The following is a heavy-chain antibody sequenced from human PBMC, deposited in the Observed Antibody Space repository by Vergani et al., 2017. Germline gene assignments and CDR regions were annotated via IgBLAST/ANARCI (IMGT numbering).Heavy chain of an antibody. CDR1: GYSISRGFY. CDR2: MFHTGEA. J-gene: IGHJ5*01. V-gene: IGHV4-38-2*02. CDR3: GVIMVRSPRPDNWFDS. Sequence: QLQLQESGPGLVKPSETLSLTCSVSGYSISRGFYWAWIRQTPEKGLEWIGGMFHTGEASNSPSLQSRVAFSMDTSKHQFSLQLTSVTAADTAVYFCGVIMVRSPRPDNWFDSWGRGTLVTVSS. D-gene: IGHD3-10*01.